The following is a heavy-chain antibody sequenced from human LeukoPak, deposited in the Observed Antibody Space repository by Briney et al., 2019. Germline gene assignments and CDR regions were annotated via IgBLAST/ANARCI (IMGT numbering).Heavy chain of an antibody. Sequence: PSQTLSLTCTVSGGSISSGDYYWSWIRQPPGKGLEWIGYIYYSGSTYYNPSLKSRVTISVDTSKNQFSLKLSSVTAADTAVYYCARESISPNDYGDYFDYWGQGTLVTVSS. CDR1: GGSISSGDYY. D-gene: IGHD4-17*01. V-gene: IGHV4-30-4*01. J-gene: IGHJ4*02. CDR2: IYYSGST. CDR3: ARESISPNDYGDYFDY.